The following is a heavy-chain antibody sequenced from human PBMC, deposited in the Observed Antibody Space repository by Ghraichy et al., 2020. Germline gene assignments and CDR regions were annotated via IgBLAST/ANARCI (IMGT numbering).Heavy chain of an antibody. V-gene: IGHV3-48*04. CDR2: ISSSSSTI. CDR1: GFTFSSYS. Sequence: GGSLRLSCAASGFTFSSYSMNWVRQAPGKGLEWVSYISSSSSTIYYADSVKGRFTISRDNAKNSLYLQMNSLRAEDTAVYYCARDPITMVRGVWGWFDPWGQGTLVTVSS. CDR3: ARDPITMVRGVWGWFDP. D-gene: IGHD3-10*01. J-gene: IGHJ5*02.